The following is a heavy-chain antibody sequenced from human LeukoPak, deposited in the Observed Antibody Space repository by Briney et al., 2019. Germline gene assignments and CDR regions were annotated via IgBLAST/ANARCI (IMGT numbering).Heavy chain of an antibody. CDR3: ARDQRRFLEWLGLINFDY. CDR1: GFTFSSYV. V-gene: IGHV3-23*01. D-gene: IGHD3-3*01. CDR2: ISGSGGST. Sequence: GGSLRLSCAASGFTFSSYVMSWVRQAPGKGLEWVSGISGSGGSTYYADSVKGRFTISRDNSKNTLCLQVNCLRAEDTAVYYCARDQRRFLEWLGLINFDYWGQGTLVTVSS. J-gene: IGHJ4*02.